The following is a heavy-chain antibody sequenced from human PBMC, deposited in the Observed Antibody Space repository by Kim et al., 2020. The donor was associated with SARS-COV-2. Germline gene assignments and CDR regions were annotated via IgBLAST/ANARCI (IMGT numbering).Heavy chain of an antibody. CDR2: IIPIFGTA. J-gene: IGHJ2*01. V-gene: IGHV1-69*13. CDR1: GGTFSSYA. CDR3: SRAGRTYYYDSSGYPTSKNWYFDL. D-gene: IGHD3-22*01. Sequence: SVKVSCKASGGTFSSYAISWVRQAPGQGLEWMGGIIPIFGTANYAQKFQGRVTITADESTSTAYMELSSLRSEDTAVYYCSRAGRTYYYDSSGYPTSKNWYFDLWGRGTLVTVSS.